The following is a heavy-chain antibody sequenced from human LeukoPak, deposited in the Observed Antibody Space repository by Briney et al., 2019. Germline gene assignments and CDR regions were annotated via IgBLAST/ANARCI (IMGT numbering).Heavy chain of an antibody. Sequence: GASVKVSCKASGYTFTSYYMHWVRQGPGQGLEWMGIINPSGGSATYAQKFQGRVTMTRDTSTSTVYMDLSSLRSEDTAVYYCARGLGPPGKARWFDPWGQGTLVTVSS. CDR2: INPSGGSA. V-gene: IGHV1-46*01. CDR3: ARGLGPPGKARWFDP. J-gene: IGHJ5*02. CDR1: GYTFTSYY. D-gene: IGHD1-14*01.